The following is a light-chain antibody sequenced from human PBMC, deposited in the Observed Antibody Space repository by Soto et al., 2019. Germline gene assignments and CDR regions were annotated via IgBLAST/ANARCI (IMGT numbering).Light chain of an antibody. V-gene: IGKV3-15*01. CDR1: QSVDIN. Sequence: EIVLTQSPATLSVSPGERVTLSCRASQSVDINLAWYQQKPGQAPRLLIYGASTRAIDMPGRFSGRGSGTELTLTISSLQSEDFDVYYCQQYRNWPRTFGQGTKVDIK. J-gene: IGKJ1*01. CDR3: QQYRNWPRT. CDR2: GAS.